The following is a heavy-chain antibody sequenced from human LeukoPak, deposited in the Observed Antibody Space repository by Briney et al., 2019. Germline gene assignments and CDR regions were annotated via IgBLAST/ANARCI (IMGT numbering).Heavy chain of an antibody. V-gene: IGHV4-59*01. CDR3: ARGRTGRTISFDY. J-gene: IGHJ4*02. D-gene: IGHD5-24*01. CDR1: GGSISRYY. CDR2: IYYSGST. Sequence: KASETLSLTCTVSGGSISRYYWSWIRQPPGKGLEWIGCIYYSGSTNYNPSLKSRVTISVDTSNNQFSLKLTSLTAADTAVYYCARGRTGRTISFDYWGQGTLVTVSS.